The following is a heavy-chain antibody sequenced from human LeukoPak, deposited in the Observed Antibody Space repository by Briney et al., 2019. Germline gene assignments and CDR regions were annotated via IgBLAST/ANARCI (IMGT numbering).Heavy chain of an antibody. J-gene: IGHJ6*03. CDR1: GGSFRGYY. D-gene: IGHD2-2*01. CDR3: ARHQSYYYDYYMDV. V-gene: IGHV4-34*01. CDR2: INHSGST. Sequence: SETLSLTCAVYGGSFRGYYWSWIRQPPGKGLEWIGEINHSGSTNYNPSLKSRVTISVDTSKNQFSLKLTSVTAADTAVYYCARHQSYYYDYYMDVWGKGTTVTISS.